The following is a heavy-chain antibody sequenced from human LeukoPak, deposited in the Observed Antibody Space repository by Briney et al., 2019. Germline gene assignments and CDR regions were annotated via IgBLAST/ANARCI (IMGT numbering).Heavy chain of an antibody. CDR3: ATVWGAFDY. J-gene: IGHJ4*02. Sequence: GGSLILSCAASGFIFSSYAMSWVRQAPGKGLEWVSAISGSGGSTYYADSVKGRFTISRDNSKNTLYLQMNSLRAEDTAVYYCATVWGAFDYWGQGTLVTVSS. CDR2: ISGSGGST. CDR1: GFIFSSYA. D-gene: IGHD3-16*01. V-gene: IGHV3-23*01.